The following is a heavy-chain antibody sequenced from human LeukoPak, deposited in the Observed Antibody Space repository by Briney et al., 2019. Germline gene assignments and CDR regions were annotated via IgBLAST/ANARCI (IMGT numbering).Heavy chain of an antibody. D-gene: IGHD3-10*01. V-gene: IGHV1-8*01. CDR3: ARSPVGVRKKHDF. CDR2: MNPTSGHT. Sequence: GASVKVSCKASGHTFTSYDINWVRQATGQGLEWMGWMNPTSGHTGYAQNFQGRVTMTRDTSISTAYMELNSLTSEDTAVYYCARSPVGVRKKHDFWGQGTLVIVSS. J-gene: IGHJ4*02. CDR1: GHTFTSYD.